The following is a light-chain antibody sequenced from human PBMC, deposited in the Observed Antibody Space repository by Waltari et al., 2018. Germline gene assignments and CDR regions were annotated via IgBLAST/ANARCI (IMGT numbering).Light chain of an antibody. CDR2: QDS. Sequence: YELTQPPSVSVSPGQTVSITCSGGKLEDTYVCWYQQKTGQSPVLVLHQDSRRPSGIPERVSGSSSGNTATLTISGTQAMDEADYYCQAWDSISDVVFGGGTRLTVL. J-gene: IGLJ2*01. CDR3: QAWDSISDVV. V-gene: IGLV3-1*01. CDR1: KLEDTY.